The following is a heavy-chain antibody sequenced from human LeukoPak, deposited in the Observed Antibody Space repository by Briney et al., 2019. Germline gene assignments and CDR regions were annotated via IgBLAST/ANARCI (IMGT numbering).Heavy chain of an antibody. V-gene: IGHV1-2*02. D-gene: IGHD1-26*01. CDR1: GYTFTGYY. Sequence: GASVKVSCKASGYTFTGYYMHWVRQAPGQGLEWMGWINPNSGGTNYEQKFQGRVTMTSDTSIRTAYMELSRLRSDDTAVYSCASDLRRSIVGATTVYWGQGTLVTVSS. CDR2: INPNSGGT. J-gene: IGHJ4*02. CDR3: ASDLRRSIVGATTVY.